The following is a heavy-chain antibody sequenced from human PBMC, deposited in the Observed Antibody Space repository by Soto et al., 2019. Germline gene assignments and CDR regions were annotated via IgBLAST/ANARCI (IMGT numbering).Heavy chain of an antibody. CDR1: GFTFSSYA. Sequence: PGGSLRLSCAASGFTFSSYAMSWVRQAPGKGLEWVSAISGSGGSTYYADSVKGRFTISRDNSKNSLYLQLNSLRDEDTAVYYCAREMGACSDSSCYPGPYDSWGQGTLVTVSS. CDR3: AREMGACSDSSCYPGPYDS. CDR2: ISGSGGST. D-gene: IGHD3-16*01. J-gene: IGHJ5*02. V-gene: IGHV3-23*01.